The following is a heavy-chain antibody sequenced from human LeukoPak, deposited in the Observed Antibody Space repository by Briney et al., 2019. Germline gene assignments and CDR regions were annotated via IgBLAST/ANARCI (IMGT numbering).Heavy chain of an antibody. CDR2: INPNSGGT. Sequence: ASVKVSCKASGYTFTGYYMHWVRQAPGQGLEWMGWINPNSGGTNYAQKFQGRVTMTRDTSISTAYMELSRLRSDDTAVYYCARAVYSFGELFSANNWFDPWGQGTLVTVSS. D-gene: IGHD3-10*01. J-gene: IGHJ5*02. V-gene: IGHV1-2*02. CDR3: ARAVYSFGELFSANNWFDP. CDR1: GYTFTGYY.